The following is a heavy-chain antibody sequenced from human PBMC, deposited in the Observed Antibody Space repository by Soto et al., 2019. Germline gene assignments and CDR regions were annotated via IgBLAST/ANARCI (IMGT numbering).Heavy chain of an antibody. V-gene: IGHV3-30*18. CDR1: GFTFSSYG. CDR3: AKDSNKYYYDSSGNFAY. J-gene: IGHJ4*02. D-gene: IGHD3-22*01. Sequence: LRLSCAASGFTFSSYGMHWVRQAPGKGLEWVAVISYDGSNKYFADSVKGRFTISRDNSKNTLYLQMNSLRAEDTAVYYCAKDSNKYYYDSSGNFAYWGQGTLVTVSS. CDR2: ISYDGSNK.